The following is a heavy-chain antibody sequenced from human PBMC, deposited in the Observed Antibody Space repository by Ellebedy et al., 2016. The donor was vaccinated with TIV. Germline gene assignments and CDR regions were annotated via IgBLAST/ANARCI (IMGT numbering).Heavy chain of an antibody. J-gene: IGHJ4*02. CDR3: VKDVAWDFDY. CDR2: IDTDGDST. D-gene: IGHD5-12*01. CDR1: GFTFSIYA. V-gene: IGHV3-64D*09. Sequence: PGGSLRLSCSAYGFTFSIYAMHWVRQAPGKGLEWGSSIDTDGDSTYYADSVKGRFTISRDNSKNTLYLQMSSLRPEDTAGYFCVKDVAWDFDYWGQGTLVTVSS.